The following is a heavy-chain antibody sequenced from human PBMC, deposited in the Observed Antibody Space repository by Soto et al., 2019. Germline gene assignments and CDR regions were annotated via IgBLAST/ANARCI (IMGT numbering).Heavy chain of an antibody. D-gene: IGHD3-10*01. CDR2: ISYDGSNK. Sequence: PRGVLRLSCAASGFTFSSYGMHWVRQAPGKGLEWVAVISYDGSNKYYADSVKGRFTISRDNSKNTLYLQMNSLRAEDTAVYYCANPPYYPHAWGQGTLVTVSS. V-gene: IGHV3-30*18. J-gene: IGHJ5*02. CDR1: GFTFSSYG. CDR3: ANPPYYPHA.